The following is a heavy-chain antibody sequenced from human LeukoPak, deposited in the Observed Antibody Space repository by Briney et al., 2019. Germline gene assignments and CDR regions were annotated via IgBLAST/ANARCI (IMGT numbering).Heavy chain of an antibody. V-gene: IGHV4-59*01. CDR1: SSSISSYY. Sequence: ETLSLTCSVSSSSISSYYWSWIRQPPGKGLEWIGYIYYGGSSKYSPSLKSRVTILVDASKNQFSLKLSSVTAADTAVYYCARFTGSSYVNIPSDIWGQGKMVTVSS. J-gene: IGHJ3*02. CDR3: ARFTGSSYVNIPSDI. D-gene: IGHD5-18*01. CDR2: IYYGGSS.